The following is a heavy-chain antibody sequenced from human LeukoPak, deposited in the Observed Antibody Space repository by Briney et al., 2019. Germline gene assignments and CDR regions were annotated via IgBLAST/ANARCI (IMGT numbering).Heavy chain of an antibody. CDR3: AKARGLLWFGELFILDY. CDR1: GFTFSSYG. D-gene: IGHD3-10*01. Sequence: GGSLRLSCAASGFTFSSYGMHWVRQAPGKGLEWVAVISYDGSYKYYADSVKGRFTISRDNSKNTLYLQMNSLRAEDTAVYYCAKARGLLWFGELFILDYWGQGTLVTVSS. V-gene: IGHV3-30*18. CDR2: ISYDGSYK. J-gene: IGHJ4*02.